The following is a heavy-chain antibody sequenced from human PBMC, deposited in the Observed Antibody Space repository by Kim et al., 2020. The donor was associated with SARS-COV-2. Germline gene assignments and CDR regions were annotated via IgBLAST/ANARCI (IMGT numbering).Heavy chain of an antibody. CDR2: INPNSGGT. J-gene: IGHJ4*02. Sequence: ASVKVSCKASGYTFTGHYMHWVRQVPGHGLEWMGWINPNSGGTKYAPKFQGRVTMTRDTSISTAYMELTRLRSDDTAVYYCVPSTEVPYFVYWGQGTLVTVSS. D-gene: IGHD4-17*01. V-gene: IGHV1-2*02. CDR1: GYTFTGHY. CDR3: VPSTEVPYFVY.